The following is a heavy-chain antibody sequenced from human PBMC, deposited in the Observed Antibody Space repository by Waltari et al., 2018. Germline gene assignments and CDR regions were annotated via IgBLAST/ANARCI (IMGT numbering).Heavy chain of an antibody. CDR2: MNPDSGTT. V-gene: IGHV1-8*01. J-gene: IGHJ4*02. CDR1: GYTFIDYE. Sequence: QVQLVQSGAEVKKPGASVRVSCKTSGYTFIDYEIIWVRQAPGQGLEWMGWMNPDSGTTGAAQKFQGRVTMTRNKSARTAYMQLSSLGSEDTAVYYCARQKNSFDYWGQGTLVTVSS. CDR3: ARQKNSFDY.